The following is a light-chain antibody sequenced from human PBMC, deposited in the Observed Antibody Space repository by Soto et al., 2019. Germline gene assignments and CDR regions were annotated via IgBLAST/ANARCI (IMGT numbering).Light chain of an antibody. V-gene: IGLV1-40*01. CDR2: GNS. Sequence: QAVVTQPPSVSGVPGQRVTISCTGSSSNIGAGYDVHWYQQLPGTAPKLLIYGNSNRPSGVPDRFSGSKSGTSASLAITGLQAEDEADYYCQSYDSSLSGSNVFGTGTKLTVL. J-gene: IGLJ1*01. CDR1: SSNIGAGYD. CDR3: QSYDSSLSGSNV.